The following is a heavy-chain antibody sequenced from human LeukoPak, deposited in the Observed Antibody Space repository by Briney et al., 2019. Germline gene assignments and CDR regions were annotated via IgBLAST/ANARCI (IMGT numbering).Heavy chain of an antibody. D-gene: IGHD2-2*01. J-gene: IGHJ3*02. CDR1: GGTFSRYA. Sequence: ASVKVSCRASGGTFSRYAISWVRQAPGQGLEWMGGIIPIFGTANYAQKFQGRGTITTDESTSTAYLELSSLRSEDTAVYYCARNHCSSTSCYGLYAFDIWGQGTMVTVSS. CDR3: ARNHCSSTSCYGLYAFDI. CDR2: IIPIFGTA. V-gene: IGHV1-69*05.